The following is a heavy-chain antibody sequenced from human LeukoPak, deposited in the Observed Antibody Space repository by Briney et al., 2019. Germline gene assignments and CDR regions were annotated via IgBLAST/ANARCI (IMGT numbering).Heavy chain of an antibody. CDR1: GFTFSSYA. J-gene: IGHJ4*02. CDR2: ISYDGSNK. CDR3: AKDPGRFCSGGSCYVDY. V-gene: IGHV3-30*18. Sequence: GGSLRLSCAASGFTFSSYAMHWVRQAPGKGLEWVTIISYDGSNKYYADSVKGRFTISRDNSMNTLYLQMNSLRVEDTAVYYCAKDPGRFCSGGSCYVDYWGQGTLVTVSS. D-gene: IGHD2-15*01.